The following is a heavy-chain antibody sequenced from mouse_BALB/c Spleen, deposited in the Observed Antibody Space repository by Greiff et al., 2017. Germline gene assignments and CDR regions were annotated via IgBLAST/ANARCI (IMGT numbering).Heavy chain of an antibody. Sequence: DVMLVESGGDLVKPGGSLKLSCAASGFTFSSYGMSWVRQTPDKRLEWVATISSGGSYTYYPDSVKGRFTISRDNAKNTLYLQMSSLKSEDTAMYYCAREGTTATDYWGQGTTLTVSS. J-gene: IGHJ2*01. CDR2: ISSGGSYT. CDR3: AREGTTATDY. CDR1: GFTFSSYG. D-gene: IGHD1-2*01. V-gene: IGHV5-6*02.